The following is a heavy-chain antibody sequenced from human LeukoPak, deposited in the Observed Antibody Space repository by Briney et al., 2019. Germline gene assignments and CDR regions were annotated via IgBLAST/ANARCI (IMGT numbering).Heavy chain of an antibody. CDR3: ARDKGYCSGGSCYWDY. CDR1: GFPFSSYS. CDR2: ISSSSSYI. D-gene: IGHD2-15*01. V-gene: IGHV3-21*01. Sequence: GGSLRLSCAASGFPFSSYSMNWVRQAPGKGLEWVSSISSSSSYIYYADSVKGRFTISRDNAKNSLYLQMNSLRAEDTAVYYCARDKGYCSGGSCYWDYWGQGTLVTVSS. J-gene: IGHJ4*02.